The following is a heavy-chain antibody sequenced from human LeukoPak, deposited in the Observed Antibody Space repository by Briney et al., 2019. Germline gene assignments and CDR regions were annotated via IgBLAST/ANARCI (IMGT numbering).Heavy chain of an antibody. CDR3: ARAWVTTWGCFDY. Sequence: SVKVSCKASGYTFTGYYMHWVRQAPGQGLEWMGGIIPIFGTANYAQKFQGRVTITADESTSTAYMELSSLRSEDTAVYYCARAWVTTWGCFDYWGQGTLVTVSS. CDR2: IIPIFGTA. CDR1: GYTFTGYY. V-gene: IGHV1-69*13. D-gene: IGHD4-17*01. J-gene: IGHJ4*02.